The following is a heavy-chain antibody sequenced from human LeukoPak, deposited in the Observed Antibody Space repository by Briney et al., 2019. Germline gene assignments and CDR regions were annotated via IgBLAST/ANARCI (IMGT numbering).Heavy chain of an antibody. CDR1: GGSISSYY. Sequence: SGTLSLTCTVSGGSISSYYWTWIRQPPGKGLERIGHIYYTGSTNYNPSLKSRVTISLDTSKNQFSLKLSSVTAADTAVYYCTRSLGVVIHGGMDVWGQGTTVTVSS. CDR3: TRSLGVVIHGGMDV. CDR2: IYYTGST. D-gene: IGHD3-3*01. V-gene: IGHV4-59*01. J-gene: IGHJ6*02.